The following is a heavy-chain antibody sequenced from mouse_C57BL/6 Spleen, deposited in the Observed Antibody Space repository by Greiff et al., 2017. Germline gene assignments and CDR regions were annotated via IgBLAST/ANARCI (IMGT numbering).Heavy chain of an antibody. D-gene: IGHD1-1*01. CDR3: ARDDYGSSYGNAMDY. V-gene: IGHV1-55*01. CDR1: GYTFTSYW. J-gene: IGHJ4*01. CDR2: IYPGSGST. Sequence: QVQLQQPGAELVKPGASVKMSCKASGYTFTSYWITWVKQRPGQGLEWIGDIYPGSGSTNYNEKFKSKATLTVDTSSSTAYMQLSSLTSEDSAVYYCARDDYGSSYGNAMDYWGQGTSVTVSS.